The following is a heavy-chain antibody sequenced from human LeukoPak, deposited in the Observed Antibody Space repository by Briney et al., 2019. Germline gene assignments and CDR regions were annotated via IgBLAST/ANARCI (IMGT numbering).Heavy chain of an antibody. J-gene: IGHJ5*02. CDR3: AADYGDYAYNWFDP. Sequence: ASVKVSCKASGFTFTSSAVQWVRQARGQRLEWIGWIVVGGGNTNYAQKFQERVTITRDMSTSTAYMELSSLRSEDTAVYYCAADYGDYAYNWFDPWGQGTLVTVSS. V-gene: IGHV1-58*01. D-gene: IGHD4-17*01. CDR1: GFTFTSSA. CDR2: IVVGGGNT.